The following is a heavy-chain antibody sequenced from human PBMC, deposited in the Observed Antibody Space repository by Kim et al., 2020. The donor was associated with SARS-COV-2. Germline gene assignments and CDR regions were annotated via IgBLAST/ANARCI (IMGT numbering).Heavy chain of an antibody. CDR3: ARDQRNNWFDP. J-gene: IGHJ5*02. Sequence: EYEDSVKCRFSISRDNAKNTLYLQKNSLRAEDTAVYYCARDQRNNWFDPCGQGNRVTVSS. V-gene: IGHV3-30*14.